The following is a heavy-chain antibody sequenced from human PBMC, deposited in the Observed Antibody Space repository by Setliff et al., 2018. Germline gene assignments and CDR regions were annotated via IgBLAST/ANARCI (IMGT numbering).Heavy chain of an antibody. D-gene: IGHD3-3*01. CDR3: AREIWDFYDDSWSGSSDY. J-gene: IGHJ4*02. CDR2: IKEDGSEE. CDR1: GFRFSRHW. Sequence: PGESLKISCAASGFRFSRHWMTWVRQAPGKGLEWVANIKEDGSEEYYVDSVRGRFSISRDNAKNSLFLQMNSLRGEDTAMYYCAREIWDFYDDSWSGSSDYWGQGTLVTVSS. V-gene: IGHV3-7*03.